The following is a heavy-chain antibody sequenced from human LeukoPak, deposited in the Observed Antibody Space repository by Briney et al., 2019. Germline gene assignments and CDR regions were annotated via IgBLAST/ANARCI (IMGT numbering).Heavy chain of an antibody. J-gene: IGHJ4*02. CDR1: GGSISSYY. D-gene: IGHD6-13*01. CDR2: IYYSGST. V-gene: IGHV4-59*08. Sequence: SETLSLTCNVSGGSISSYYWSWIRQPPGKGLEWIGYIYYSGSTNYNPSLQSRVTISVDASKNQFSLKLGSVTAADTAMYYCARHESSSWYEFDYWGQGTLVTVSS. CDR3: ARHESSSWYEFDY.